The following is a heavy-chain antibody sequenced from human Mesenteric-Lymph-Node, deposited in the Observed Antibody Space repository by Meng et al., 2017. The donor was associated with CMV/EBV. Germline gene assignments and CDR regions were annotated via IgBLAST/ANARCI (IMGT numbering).Heavy chain of an antibody. CDR2: ISGSGGST. CDR1: GFTFSSYA. V-gene: IGHV3-23*01. CDR3: VRDPHSSAGLSWIDP. D-gene: IGHD6-25*01. Sequence: GESLKISCAASGFTFSSYAMSWVRQAPGKGLEWVPAISGSGGSTYYADSVKGRFTISRDNSKNTLYLQMNSLTAEDTAVYFCVRDPHSSAGLSWIDPWGQGTLVTVSS. J-gene: IGHJ5*02.